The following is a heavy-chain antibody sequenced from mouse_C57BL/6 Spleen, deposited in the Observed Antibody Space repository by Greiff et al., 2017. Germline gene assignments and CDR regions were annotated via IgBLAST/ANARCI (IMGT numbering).Heavy chain of an antibody. CDR1: GYTFTSYW. CDR2: IDPSDSYT. J-gene: IGHJ4*01. D-gene: IGHD1-1*01. V-gene: IGHV1-69*01. Sequence: VQLQQPGAELVMPGASVKLSCKASGYTFTSYWMHWVKQRPGQGLEWIGEIDPSDSYTNYNQKFKGKSTLTVDKSSSTAYMQLSSLTSEDSAVYYCARWSTTVEGAMDYWGQGTSVTVSS. CDR3: ARWSTTVEGAMDY.